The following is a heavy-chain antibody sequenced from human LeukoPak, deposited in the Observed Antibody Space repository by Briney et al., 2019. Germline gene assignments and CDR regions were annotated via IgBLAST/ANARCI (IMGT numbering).Heavy chain of an antibody. J-gene: IGHJ6*02. CDR1: GSTFDDYA. D-gene: IGHD3-22*01. CDR3: AKDLSSAITSALVLDV. CDR2: ITWNRDNI. V-gene: IGHV3-9*01. Sequence: PGGSLRLSCTVSGSTFDDYAMHWVRHTPGKGLEWVAGITWNRDNIGYGDSVKGRFTISRDNVKNVLYLQMNSLRPEDTALYYCAKDLSSAITSALVLDVWGQGTTVIVS.